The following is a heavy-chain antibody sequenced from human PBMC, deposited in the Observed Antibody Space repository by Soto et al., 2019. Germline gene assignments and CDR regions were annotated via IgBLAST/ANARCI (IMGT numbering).Heavy chain of an antibody. V-gene: IGHV2-5*02. CDR1: GFSLNTYGVG. CDR2: IYWDDDK. CDR3: ARALGYWGAYYFDY. Sequence: QITLKESGPTLVKPTQTLTLTCTVSGFSLNTYGVGVGWIRQPPGKALEWLALIYWDDDKRYSPSLKSRLTITKDTSKSQVVLTMTNMDPVDTVTYYCARALGYWGAYYFDYWGQGTLVTVSS. J-gene: IGHJ4*02. D-gene: IGHD3-16*01.